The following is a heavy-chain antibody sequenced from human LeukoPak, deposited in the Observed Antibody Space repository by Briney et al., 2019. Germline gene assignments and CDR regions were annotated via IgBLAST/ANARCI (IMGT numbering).Heavy chain of an antibody. CDR2: ISSNGGTK. Sequence: PGGSLRLSCAASGFTFSSYEMNWVRQAPGKGLEWVSQISSNGGTKYYADSVKGRFTISRDNAKNSVYLQMNTLRAEDTAVYYCARGDTVMVTAVAGTGVDLDYWGQGTLVTVSS. D-gene: IGHD6-19*01. J-gene: IGHJ4*02. V-gene: IGHV3-48*03. CDR3: ARGDTVMVTAVAGTGVDLDY. CDR1: GFTFSSYE.